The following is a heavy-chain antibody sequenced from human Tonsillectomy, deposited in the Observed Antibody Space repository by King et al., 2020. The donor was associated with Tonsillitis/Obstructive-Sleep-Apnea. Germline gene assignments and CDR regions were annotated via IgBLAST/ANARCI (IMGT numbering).Heavy chain of an antibody. CDR2: INSKSGGA. D-gene: IGHD2-15*01. CDR3: ARQWVAGAFRGFDP. Sequence: QLVQSGAEVKKPGASVKVSCRASAYTFADYYIHWVRQAPGQGLEWMGRINSKSGGANYAQKFQGRVTVTRDTSITTAYLDRGWLTSDETAVYYCARQWVAGAFRGFDPWGQGTLVIVSS. CDR1: AYTFADYY. J-gene: IGHJ5*02. V-gene: IGHV1-2*06.